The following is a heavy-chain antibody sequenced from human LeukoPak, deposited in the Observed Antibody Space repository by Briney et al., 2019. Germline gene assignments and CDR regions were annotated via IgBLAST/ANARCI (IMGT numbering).Heavy chain of an antibody. CDR1: GFTFSSYG. J-gene: IGHJ4*02. CDR2: ISYDGSNK. CDR3: AKDLYYDSSGYYIGYFDY. D-gene: IGHD3-22*01. V-gene: IGHV3-30*18. Sequence: GRSLRLSCAASGFTFSSYGMHWVRQAPGKGLEWVAVISYDGSNKYYADSVKGRFTISRDSSKNTLYLQMNSLRAEDTAVYYCAKDLYYDSSGYYIGYFDYWGQGTLVTVSS.